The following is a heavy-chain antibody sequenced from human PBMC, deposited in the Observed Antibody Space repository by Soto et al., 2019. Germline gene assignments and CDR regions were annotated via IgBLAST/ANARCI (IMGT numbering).Heavy chain of an antibody. Sequence: SETLSLTCTVSGGSISSSSYYWGWIRQPPGKGLEWIGSIYYSGSTYYNPSLKGRFTISRDNSMNELYLQMNSLRAEDTAVYYCAKWEPELLAFDIWGQGTRVTVSS. J-gene: IGHJ3*02. CDR3: AKWEPELLAFDI. CDR1: GGSISSSSYY. CDR2: IYYSGST. V-gene: IGHV4-39*01. D-gene: IGHD1-26*01.